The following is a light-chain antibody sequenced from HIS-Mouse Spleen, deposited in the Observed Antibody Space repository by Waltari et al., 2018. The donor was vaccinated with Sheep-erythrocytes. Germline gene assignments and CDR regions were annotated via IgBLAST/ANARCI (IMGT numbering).Light chain of an antibody. V-gene: IGLV2-23*01. CDR2: EGS. Sequence: QSALTQPASVSGSPGQSITISCTGPSRAVGCYNLVPWYQQHPGKAPKLMIYEGSKRPSGVSNRFSGSKSGNTASLTISGLQAEDEADYYCCSYAGSSTPWVFGGGTKLTVL. CDR3: CSYAGSSTPWV. CDR1: SRAVGCYNL. J-gene: IGLJ3*02.